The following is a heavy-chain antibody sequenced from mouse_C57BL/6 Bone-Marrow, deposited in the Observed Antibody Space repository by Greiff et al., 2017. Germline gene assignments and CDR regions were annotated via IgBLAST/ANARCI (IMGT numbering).Heavy chain of an antibody. J-gene: IGHJ3*01. V-gene: IGHV1-15*01. D-gene: IGHD2-3*01. CDR1: GYTFTDYE. CDR2: IDPETGGT. CDR3: TRSDDGYYGFAY. Sequence: QVQLQQSGAELVRPGASVTLSCKASGYTFTDYEMHWVKQTPVHGLEWIGAIDPETGGTAYNQKFKGKAILTADKSSSTAYMELRSLTSEDSAVYYCTRSDDGYYGFAYGGQGTLVTVAA.